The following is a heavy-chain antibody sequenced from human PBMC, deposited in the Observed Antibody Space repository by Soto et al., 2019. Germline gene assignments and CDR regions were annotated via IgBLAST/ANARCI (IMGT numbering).Heavy chain of an antibody. J-gene: IGHJ4*02. Sequence: QVQLQQWGAGLLKPSETLSLTCAVYGGSFSGYYWSWIRQPPGKGLEWIGEINHSGSTNYNPSLKSRVTISVDTSKNQFSLKLSSVTAADTAVYYCARVVGRSGGSCHIDYWGQGTLVTVSS. CDR2: INHSGST. CDR1: GGSFSGYY. V-gene: IGHV4-34*01. CDR3: ARVVGRSGGSCHIDY. D-gene: IGHD2-15*01.